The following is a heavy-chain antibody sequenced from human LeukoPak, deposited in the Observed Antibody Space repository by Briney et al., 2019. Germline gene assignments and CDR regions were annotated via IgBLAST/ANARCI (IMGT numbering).Heavy chain of an antibody. CDR3: ARDSEEMATPNYYYYGMDV. Sequence: GASVKVSCKASGYTFTSYGISWVRQAPGQGLEWLGWISAYNGNTNYAQKLQGRVTMTTDTSTSTVYMELSSLRSEDTAVYYCARDSEEMATPNYYYYGMDVWGQGTTVTVSS. CDR1: GYTFTSYG. D-gene: IGHD5-24*01. J-gene: IGHJ6*02. V-gene: IGHV1-18*01. CDR2: ISAYNGNT.